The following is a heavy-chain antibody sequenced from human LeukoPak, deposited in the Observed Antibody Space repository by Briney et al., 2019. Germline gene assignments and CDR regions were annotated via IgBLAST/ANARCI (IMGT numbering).Heavy chain of an antibody. V-gene: IGHV4-59*01. Sequence: SETLSLTCSVSGGSISSYYWSWIRQPPGKGLEWIGYIYYSGSTNYNPSLKSRVTISVDTSKNQFSLKLSSVTAADTAVYYCARVYDAFDIWGQGTMVTVSS. CDR3: ARVYDAFDI. CDR1: GGSISSYY. J-gene: IGHJ3*02. CDR2: IYYSGST.